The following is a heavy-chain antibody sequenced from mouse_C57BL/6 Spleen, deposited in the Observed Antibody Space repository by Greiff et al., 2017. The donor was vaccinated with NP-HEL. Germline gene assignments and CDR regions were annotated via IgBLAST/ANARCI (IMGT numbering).Heavy chain of an antibody. CDR2: IYPRSGNT. V-gene: IGHV1-81*01. CDR3: ARWGTTVVARDY. D-gene: IGHD1-1*01. CDR1: GYTFTSYG. Sequence: QVHVKQSGAELARPGASVKLSCKASGYTFTSYGISWVKQRTGQGLEWIGEIYPRSGNTYYNEKFKGKATLTADKSSSTAYMELRSLTSEDSAVYFCARWGTTVVARDYWGQGTTLTVSS. J-gene: IGHJ2*01.